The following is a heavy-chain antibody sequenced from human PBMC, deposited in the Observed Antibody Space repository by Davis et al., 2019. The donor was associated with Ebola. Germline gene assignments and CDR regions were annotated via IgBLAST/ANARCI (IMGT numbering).Heavy chain of an antibody. D-gene: IGHD3-3*01. Sequence: GESLKISCAASGFTFSSYAMSWVRQAPGKGLEWVSAISGSGGSTYYADSVKGRFTISRDNSKNTLYLQMNSLRAEDTAVYYCARDISRGVLEWLWDYWGQGTLVTVSS. CDR3: ARDISRGVLEWLWDY. CDR1: GFTFSSYA. CDR2: ISGSGGST. V-gene: IGHV3-23*01. J-gene: IGHJ4*02.